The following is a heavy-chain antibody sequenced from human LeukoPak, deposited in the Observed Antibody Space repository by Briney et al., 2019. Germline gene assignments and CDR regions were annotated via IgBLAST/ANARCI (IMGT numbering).Heavy chain of an antibody. J-gene: IGHJ4*02. CDR3: ARGHRLVASPDY. CDR2: ITSTL. CDR1: GFTFSIYI. Sequence: GGSLRLSCAASGFTFSIYIMNWVRQAPGKGLEWVSSITSTLSYADSVKGRFTISRDNAKNSLYLQMNSLRADDTAVYYCARGHRLVASPDYWGQGTLVTVSS. D-gene: IGHD3-16*01. V-gene: IGHV3-21*01.